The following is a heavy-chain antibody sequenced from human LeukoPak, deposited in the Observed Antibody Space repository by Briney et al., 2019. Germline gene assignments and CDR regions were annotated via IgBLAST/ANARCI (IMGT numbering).Heavy chain of an antibody. CDR2: ISSSGNTI. CDR1: GFTFNNYE. CDR3: ARDASDSGTYHPDY. Sequence: PGGSLRLSCAASGFTFNNYEMNWVRQAPGKGLEWVSYISSSGNTIYYADSVKGRFTISRDNGKNSLYLQMNSLRAEDTAVYYCARDASDSGTYHPDYWGQGTLVTVSS. D-gene: IGHD3-10*01. J-gene: IGHJ4*02. V-gene: IGHV3-48*03.